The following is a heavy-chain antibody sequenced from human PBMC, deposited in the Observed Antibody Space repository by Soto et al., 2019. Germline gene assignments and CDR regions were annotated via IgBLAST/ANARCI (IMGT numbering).Heavy chain of an antibody. CDR2: INHSGRT. CDR3: ARTEYFQH. J-gene: IGHJ1*01. Sequence: QVQLQQWGAGLLKPSETLSLTCAVYGGSFSGYYWSWIRQPPGKGLEWMGEINHSGRTNYNPSLKSRVTISVDRSKNQFSLKLSSVTAADTAVYYCARTEYFQHWGQGTLVTVSS. V-gene: IGHV4-34*01. CDR1: GGSFSGYY.